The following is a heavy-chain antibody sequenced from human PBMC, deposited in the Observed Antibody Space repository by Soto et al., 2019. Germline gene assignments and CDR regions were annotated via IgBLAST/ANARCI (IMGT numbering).Heavy chain of an antibody. CDR3: TGRAGMDV. V-gene: IGHV3-73*01. Sequence: EVQLVESGGGLVQPGGSLKLSCAASGFTFSGSAMHWVRQASGKGLEWVGRIRSKANSYATAYAASVKGRFTISRDDSKNTAYLQMNSLKTEDTAVYYCTGRAGMDVWGQGTTVTVSS. J-gene: IGHJ6*02. CDR1: GFTFSGSA. CDR2: IRSKANSYAT.